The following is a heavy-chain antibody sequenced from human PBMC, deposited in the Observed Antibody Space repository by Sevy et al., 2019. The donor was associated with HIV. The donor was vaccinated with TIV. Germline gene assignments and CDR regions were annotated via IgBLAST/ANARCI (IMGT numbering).Heavy chain of an antibody. J-gene: IGHJ3*02. Sequence: GGSLRLSCAASGFTFSSYAMSWVRQAPGKGLEWVSAISGSGGSTYYADSVKGRLTISRENSKNTLYLQMNSLRAEETAVYYCAKEVAAAGFPRWAFDIWGQGTMVTVSS. CDR1: GFTFSSYA. V-gene: IGHV3-23*01. D-gene: IGHD6-13*01. CDR3: AKEVAAAGFPRWAFDI. CDR2: ISGSGGST.